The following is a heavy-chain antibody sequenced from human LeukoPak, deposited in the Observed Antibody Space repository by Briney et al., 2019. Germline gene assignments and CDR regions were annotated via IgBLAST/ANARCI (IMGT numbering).Heavy chain of an antibody. Sequence: PSETLSLTCAVCGGSFSGYYWSWIRQPPGKGLEWIGEINHSGSTNYNPSLKSRVTISVDTSKNQFSLKLSSVTAADTAVYYCARGAFRSVYYYDMDVWGQGTTVTVSS. CDR2: INHSGST. J-gene: IGHJ6*02. V-gene: IGHV4-34*01. CDR3: ARGAFRSVYYYDMDV. CDR1: GGSFSGYY.